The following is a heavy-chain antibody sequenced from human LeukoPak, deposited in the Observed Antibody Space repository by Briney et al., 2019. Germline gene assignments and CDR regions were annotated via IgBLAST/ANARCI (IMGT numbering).Heavy chain of an antibody. D-gene: IGHD3-3*01. J-gene: IGHJ4*02. Sequence: GGSLRLSCAASGFTFSSYWMSWVRQAPGKGLEWVANIKQDGSEKYYVDSVKGRFTISRDNSKNTLYLQMNSLRAEDTAVYYCAKSATIFGVVTPFDYWGQGTLVTVSS. CDR2: IKQDGSEK. CDR1: GFTFSSYW. V-gene: IGHV3-7*03. CDR3: AKSATIFGVVTPFDY.